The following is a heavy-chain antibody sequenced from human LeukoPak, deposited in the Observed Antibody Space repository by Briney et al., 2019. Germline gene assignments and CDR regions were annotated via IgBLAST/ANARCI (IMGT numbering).Heavy chain of an antibody. V-gene: IGHV3-74*01. Sequence: PGGSLRLSCAASGFTFSSYWMHWVRQAPGKGLAWVSRINSDGSSTIYADSVKGRFTSSRDNAKNTLYLQMNSLRAEDTAVYYCARGAARLGSDYWGQGTLVTVSS. CDR1: GFTFSSYW. CDR3: ARGAARLGSDY. CDR2: INSDGSST. J-gene: IGHJ4*02. D-gene: IGHD6-6*01.